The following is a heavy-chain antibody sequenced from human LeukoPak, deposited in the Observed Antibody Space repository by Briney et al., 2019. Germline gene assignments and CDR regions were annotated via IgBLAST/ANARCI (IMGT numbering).Heavy chain of an antibody. CDR2: IDTTSSNI. V-gene: IGHV3-48*01. Sequence: GGSLRLSCAASGFTFRAYSMNWVRQAPGKGLEWVPYIDTTSSNIYYVDSVKGRLTISRDNSKNTLYLQMNSLRAEDTALYYCVKDGWSYWGQGTLVTVSS. CDR3: VKDGWSY. CDR1: GFTFRAYS. D-gene: IGHD2-15*01. J-gene: IGHJ4*02.